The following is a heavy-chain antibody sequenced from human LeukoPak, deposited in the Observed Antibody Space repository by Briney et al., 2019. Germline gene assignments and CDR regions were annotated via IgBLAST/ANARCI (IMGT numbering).Heavy chain of an antibody. CDR1: GGSVSSNSAA. Sequence: SQTLSLTFAISGGSVSSNSAAWHWSRQSPSRVLEWLGSTYYRSKWNNDYAVSVKSRITINPDTSKNQFSLQLNSVTPEDTAVYYCARGRRERRWFGEPPTNYFDDWGQGTLVTVSS. CDR2: TYYRSKWNN. J-gene: IGHJ4*02. D-gene: IGHD3-10*01. V-gene: IGHV6-1*01. CDR3: ARGRRERRWFGEPPTNYFDD.